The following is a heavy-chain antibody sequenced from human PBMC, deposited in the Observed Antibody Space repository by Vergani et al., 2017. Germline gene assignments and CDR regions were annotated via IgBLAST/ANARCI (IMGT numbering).Heavy chain of an antibody. Sequence: VQLVESGGGVVQPGRSLRLSCAASGFTFSSYWMSWVRQAPGKGLEWVANIKQDGSEKYYVDSVKGRFTISRDNAKNSLYLQMNSLRAEDTAVYYCARSSGWYGYAFDIWGQGTMVTVSS. D-gene: IGHD6-19*01. J-gene: IGHJ3*02. CDR2: IKQDGSEK. CDR3: ARSSGWYGYAFDI. CDR1: GFTFSSYW. V-gene: IGHV3-7*01.